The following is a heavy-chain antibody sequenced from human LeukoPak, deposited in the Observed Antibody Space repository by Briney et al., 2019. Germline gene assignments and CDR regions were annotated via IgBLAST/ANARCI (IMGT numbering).Heavy chain of an antibody. CDR1: GGTFSSYA. CDR3: AREGDILTGYTLDY. CDR2: IIPIFGTA. J-gene: IGHJ4*02. V-gene: IGHV1-69*06. D-gene: IGHD3-9*01. Sequence: ASVKVSCKASGGTFSSYAISWVRQAPGQGLEWMGGIIPIFGTANYAQKFQGRVTITADKSTSTAYTELSSLGSEDTAVYYCAREGDILTGYTLDYWGQGTLVTVSS.